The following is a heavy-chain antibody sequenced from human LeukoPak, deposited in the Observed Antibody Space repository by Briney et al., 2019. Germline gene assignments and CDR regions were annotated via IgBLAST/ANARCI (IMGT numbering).Heavy chain of an antibody. CDR1: GFTFSDYY. J-gene: IGHJ4*02. CDR2: ISSSGSTK. V-gene: IGHV3-11*01. Sequence: GGSLRLSCAASGFTFSDYYMSWIRQAPGKGLEWVSYISSSGSTKYYADSVKGRFTISRDNAKNSLYLQMNSLRAEDTAVYYCARGWLAETTVVTPYNYWGQGTLVTVPS. D-gene: IGHD4-23*01. CDR3: ARGWLAETTVVTPYNY.